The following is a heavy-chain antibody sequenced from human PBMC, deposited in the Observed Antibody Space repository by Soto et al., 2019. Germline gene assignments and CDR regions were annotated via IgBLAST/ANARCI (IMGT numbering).Heavy chain of an antibody. D-gene: IGHD3-16*01. CDR1: GGTFRSYA. Sequence: QVQLVQSGAEVKKPGSSVKVSCKASGGTFRSYAIDWVRQAPGQGLEWMGGIIPIFGTADYATNFQGRVPITADESTSTAYMELSTLRSDDTAVYSCARGQTGGGWGYYFDYWGQGTLVTVSS. V-gene: IGHV1-69*12. CDR3: ARGQTGGGWGYYFDY. CDR2: IIPIFGTA. J-gene: IGHJ4*02.